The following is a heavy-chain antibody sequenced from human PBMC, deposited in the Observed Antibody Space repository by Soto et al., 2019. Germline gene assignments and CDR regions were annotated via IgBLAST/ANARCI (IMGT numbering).Heavy chain of an antibody. D-gene: IGHD2-21*01. CDR3: ARDWGACTPGECYSHGFDH. V-gene: IGHV3-33*01. Sequence: QEQLVESGGGMVQPGGSLRLSCAVSGFTLDTYGMHWVRQAAGQGLEWVAVSWHDGRHLDYADSVRGRFTVFRDDSKNTLFLEMNCLRGDNTAVYYCARDWGACTPGECYSHGFDHWGQGTLVTVSS. J-gene: IGHJ3*01. CDR1: GFTLDTYG. CDR2: SWHDGRHL.